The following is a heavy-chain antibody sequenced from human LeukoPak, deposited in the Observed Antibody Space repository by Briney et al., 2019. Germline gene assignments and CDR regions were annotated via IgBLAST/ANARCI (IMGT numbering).Heavy chain of an antibody. D-gene: IGHD2-21*01. CDR2: LSSDGSNK. CDR1: GFTFSSYA. CDR3: ARNIPVTRWGY. V-gene: IGHV3-30-3*01. J-gene: IGHJ4*02. Sequence: PGGSLRLSCAASGFTFSSYALHWVRQAPGTGLEWVAVLSSDGSNKYYSDSVKGRFTISRDNSNNTLYLQMNSLRAEDTAIYYCARNIPVTRWGYWGQGTLVTVSS.